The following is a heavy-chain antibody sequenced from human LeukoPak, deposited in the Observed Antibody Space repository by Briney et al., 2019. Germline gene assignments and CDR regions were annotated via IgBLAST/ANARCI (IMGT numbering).Heavy chain of an antibody. Sequence: GESLEISCQVSGYTLTSYWIGWARQMPGKGLEWMAIINPYDSDTRYSPSSQGQVIISVDRSITTAYLQWSSLEASDSAMYYCAITGYSSNWEYFWGQGTLVTVSS. CDR1: GYTLTSYW. J-gene: IGHJ4*02. CDR3: AITGYSSNWEYF. V-gene: IGHV5-51*01. CDR2: INPYDSDT. D-gene: IGHD6-13*01.